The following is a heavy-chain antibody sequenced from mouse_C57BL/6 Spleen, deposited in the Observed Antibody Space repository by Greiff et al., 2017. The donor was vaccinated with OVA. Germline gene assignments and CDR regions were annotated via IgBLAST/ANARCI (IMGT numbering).Heavy chain of an antibody. Sequence: VQLQQSGPGLVQPSQSLSITCTVSGFSLTSYAVHWVRQSPGKGLEWLGVIWSGGSTAYNAAFISRLSISKDKSKSQVFFKMNSLQADDTAIYYCARKWYYGSSAYYAMDYWGQGTSVTVSS. V-gene: IGHV2-2*01. J-gene: IGHJ4*01. CDR1: GFSLTSYA. CDR3: ARKWYYGSSAYYAMDY. D-gene: IGHD1-1*01. CDR2: IWSGGST.